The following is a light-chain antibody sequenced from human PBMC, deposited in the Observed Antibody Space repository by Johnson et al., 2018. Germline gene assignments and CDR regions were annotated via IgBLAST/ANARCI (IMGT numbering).Light chain of an antibody. Sequence: QSVLTQPPSVSAAPGQKVTISCSGSSSNIGNNYVSWYQQLPGTAPKLLIYENNKRPSGIPDRFSGSKSGTSATLGITALQPADEADYYCGTWDSSLSAGNVFGTGTKVTVL. J-gene: IGLJ1*01. CDR3: GTWDSSLSAGNV. CDR2: ENN. CDR1: SSNIGNNY. V-gene: IGLV1-51*02.